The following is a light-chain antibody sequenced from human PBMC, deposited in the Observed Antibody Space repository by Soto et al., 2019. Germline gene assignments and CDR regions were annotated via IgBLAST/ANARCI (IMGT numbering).Light chain of an antibody. CDR3: QQYDRYPRT. CDR1: QGISTW. V-gene: IGKV1D-16*01. J-gene: IGKJ1*01. Sequence: DIQMTQFPSSVSASVGDRVNITCRASQGISTWLAWYQQKPERAPKSLIYGASRLQSGVPPRFSGSGSETDFTLTISGLQPEDFSTYYCQQYDRYPRTFGQGTKVE. CDR2: GAS.